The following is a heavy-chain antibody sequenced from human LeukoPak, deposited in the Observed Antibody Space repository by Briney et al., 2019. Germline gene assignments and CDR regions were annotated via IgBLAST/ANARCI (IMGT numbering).Heavy chain of an antibody. D-gene: IGHD2-2*02. CDR1: GGSISSYY. V-gene: IGHV4-4*07. Sequence: PSETLSLTCTVSGGSISSYYWSWIRQPAGKGLEWIGRIYTSGSTNYNPSLKSRVTMSVDTSKNQISLKLSSVTAADTAVYYCARVRSDTYYYYYYMDVWGKGTTVTVSS. J-gene: IGHJ6*03. CDR3: ARVRSDTYYYYYYMDV. CDR2: IYTSGST.